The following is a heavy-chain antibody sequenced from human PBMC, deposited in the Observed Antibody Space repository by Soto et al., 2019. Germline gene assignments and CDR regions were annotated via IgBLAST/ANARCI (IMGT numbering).Heavy chain of an antibody. Sequence: GGSLRLSCAASGFTFSSYSMNWVRQAPGKGLEWVSSISSSSSYIYYADSVKGRFTISRDNAKNSLYLQMNSLRAEDTAVYYCARDMGYCSGGSCYPVNWFDPWGQGTLVTVSS. D-gene: IGHD2-15*01. V-gene: IGHV3-21*01. CDR3: ARDMGYCSGGSCYPVNWFDP. CDR1: GFTFSSYS. J-gene: IGHJ5*02. CDR2: ISSSSSYI.